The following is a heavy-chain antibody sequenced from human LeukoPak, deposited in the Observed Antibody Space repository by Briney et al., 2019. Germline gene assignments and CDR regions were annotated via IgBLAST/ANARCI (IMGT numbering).Heavy chain of an antibody. CDR3: ARVNYDSSGYDDY. V-gene: IGHV3-48*03. CDR1: GFTFSSYE. CDR2: ISSSGTTI. Sequence: GGSLRLPCAASGFTFSSYEMNWVRQAPGKGLAWVSYISSSGTTIYYADSVKGRFTISRDNAKNSLYLQTNSLRAEDTAVYYCARVNYDSSGYDDYWGQGTLVTVSS. J-gene: IGHJ4*02. D-gene: IGHD3-22*01.